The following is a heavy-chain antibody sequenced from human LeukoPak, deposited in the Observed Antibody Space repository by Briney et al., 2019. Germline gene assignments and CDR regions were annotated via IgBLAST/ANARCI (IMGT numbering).Heavy chain of an antibody. CDR3: AREPMVRDFNWFDP. Sequence: ASVKVSCKASGYTFTGYYLHWVRQAPGPGLEWMGRINPNSGGTNYALKFQGRVTMTTDTSISTAYMELNRLTSDDTAVYYCAREPMVRDFNWFDPWGQGTLVTVSS. J-gene: IGHJ5*02. CDR2: INPNSGGT. D-gene: IGHD3-10*01. CDR1: GYTFTGYY. V-gene: IGHV1-2*06.